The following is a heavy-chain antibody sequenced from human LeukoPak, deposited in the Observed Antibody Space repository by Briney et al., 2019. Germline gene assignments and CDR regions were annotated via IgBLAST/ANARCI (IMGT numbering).Heavy chain of an antibody. CDR3: AREMATTYYFDY. V-gene: IGHV3-20*04. J-gene: IGHJ4*02. D-gene: IGHD5-24*01. CDR1: GFTFDDYG. Sequence: GGSLRLSCAASGFTFDDYGMSWVRQAPGKGLEWVSGINWNGGSTAYADSVKGRFTISRDNAKNSLYLQMNSLRAEDTAVYYCAREMATTYYFDYWGQGTLVTVSS. CDR2: INWNGGST.